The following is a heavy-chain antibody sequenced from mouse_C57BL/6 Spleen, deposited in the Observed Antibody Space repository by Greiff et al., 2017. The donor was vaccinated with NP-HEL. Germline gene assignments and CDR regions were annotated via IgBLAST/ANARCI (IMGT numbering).Heavy chain of an antibody. CDR1: GYTFTSYW. Sequence: VKLKQPGAELVRPGSSVKLSCKASGYTFTSYWMDWVKQRPGQGLEWIGNIYPSDSETHYNQKFKDKATLTVDKSSSTAYMQLSSLTSEDSAVYYCARWGLGPYYFDYWGQGTTLTVSS. CDR3: ARWGLGPYYFDY. CDR2: IYPSDSET. V-gene: IGHV1-61*01. D-gene: IGHD2-4*01. J-gene: IGHJ2*01.